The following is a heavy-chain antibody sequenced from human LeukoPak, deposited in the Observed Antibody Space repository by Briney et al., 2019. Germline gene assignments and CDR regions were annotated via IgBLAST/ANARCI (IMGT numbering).Heavy chain of an antibody. CDR2: INPSGGST. D-gene: IGHD3-22*01. CDR1: GYTFTSYY. J-gene: IGHJ4*02. Sequence: ASVKVSCKASGYTFTSYYMHWVRQAPGQGLEWMGIINPSGGSTSYAQKFQGRVTMTRDMSTSTVYMELSSLRSEDTAVYYCASGVIVVAPIDYWGQGTLVTVSS. V-gene: IGHV1-46*01. CDR3: ASGVIVVAPIDY.